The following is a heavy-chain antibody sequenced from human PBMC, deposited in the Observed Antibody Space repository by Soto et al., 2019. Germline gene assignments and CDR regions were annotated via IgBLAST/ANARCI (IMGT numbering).Heavy chain of an antibody. CDR2: ISPYTGNT. Sequence: GASVKVSCKAFGYTFTSYGITWVRQAPGQGLEWMGWISPYTGNTNYAQKLQDRVTMTTDTSTSTAYMELRSLRSDDTAVYFCAKDQSAAGTVDYWGPGTLVTAPQ. V-gene: IGHV1-18*04. CDR3: AKDQSAAGTVDY. J-gene: IGHJ4*02. D-gene: IGHD6-13*01. CDR1: GYTFTSYG.